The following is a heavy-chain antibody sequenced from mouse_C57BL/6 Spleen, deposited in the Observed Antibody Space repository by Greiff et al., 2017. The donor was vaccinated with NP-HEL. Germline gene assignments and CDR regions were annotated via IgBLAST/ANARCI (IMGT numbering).Heavy chain of an antibody. V-gene: IGHV1-82*01. CDR1: GYAFSSSW. D-gene: IGHD2-3*01. CDR3: ARGDGRGVYYFDY. CDR2: IYPGDGDT. J-gene: IGHJ2*01. Sequence: VQLQQSGPELVKPGASVKISCKASGYAFSSSWMNWVKQRPGKGLEWIGRIYPGDGDTNYNGKLKGKATLTADKSSSTAYMQLSSLTSEDSAVYFCARGDGRGVYYFDYWGQGTTLTVSS.